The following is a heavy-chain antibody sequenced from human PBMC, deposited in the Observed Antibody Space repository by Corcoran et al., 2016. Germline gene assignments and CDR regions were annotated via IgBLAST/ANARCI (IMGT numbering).Heavy chain of an antibody. V-gene: IGHV1-46*01. J-gene: IGHJ6*02. CDR3: ARVGTGDSAGYYYYGMDV. Sequence: QVQLVQSGAEVKKPGASVKVSCKASGYTFTSYYMHWVRQAPGQGLEWMGIINPSGGSTSYAQKFQGRVTMTRDTSTSTVYMELSSLRVEDTAVDYCARVGTGDSAGYYYYGMDVWGQGTTVTVSS. D-gene: IGHD2-21*02. CDR2: INPSGGST. CDR1: GYTFTSYY.